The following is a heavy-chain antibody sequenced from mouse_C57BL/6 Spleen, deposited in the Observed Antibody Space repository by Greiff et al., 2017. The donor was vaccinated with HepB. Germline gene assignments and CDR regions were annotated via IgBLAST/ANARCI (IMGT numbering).Heavy chain of an antibody. D-gene: IGHD1-1*01. CDR1: GYTFTSYW. CDR3: ARDYYGSSYRYFDV. V-gene: IGHV1-69*01. CDR2: IDPSDSYT. Sequence: VQLQQPGAELVMPGASVKLSCKASGYTFTSYWMHWVKQRPGQGLEWIGEIDPSDSYTNYNQKFKCKSTLTVDKSSSTAYMQLSSLTSEDSAVYYCARDYYGSSYRYFDVWGTGTTVTVSS. J-gene: IGHJ1*03.